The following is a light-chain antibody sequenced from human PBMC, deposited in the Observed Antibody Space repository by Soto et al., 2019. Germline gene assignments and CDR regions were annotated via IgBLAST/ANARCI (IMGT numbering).Light chain of an antibody. CDR1: QSVSSSY. J-gene: IGKJ1*01. V-gene: IGKV3-20*01. CDR2: GAS. CDR3: QQYDSSRWT. Sequence: EIVLTQSPGTLSLSPGERATLSCRASQSVSSSYLAWYQQKPGQAPRLLIYGASSRATGIPDRFSGSGSGTDFTLTISRLEPEASAVYYCQQYDSSRWTFGQGT.